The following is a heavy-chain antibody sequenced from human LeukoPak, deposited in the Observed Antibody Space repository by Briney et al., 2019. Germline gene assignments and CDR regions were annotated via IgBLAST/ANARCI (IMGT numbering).Heavy chain of an antibody. CDR3: ARGIAYFQH. CDR2: INHSGST. CDR1: GGSFSGYY. V-gene: IGHV4-34*01. Sequence: SETLSLTCAVYGGSFSGYYWSWIRQPPGKGLEWIGEINHSGSTNYNPSLKSRVTISVDTSKNQFSLKLSSVTAADTAVYYCARGIAYFQHWGQGTLVTVSS. J-gene: IGHJ1*01. D-gene: IGHD6-13*01.